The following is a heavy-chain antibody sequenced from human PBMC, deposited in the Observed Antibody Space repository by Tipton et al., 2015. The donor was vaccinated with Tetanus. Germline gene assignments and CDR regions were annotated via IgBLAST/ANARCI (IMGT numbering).Heavy chain of an antibody. D-gene: IGHD3-9*01. Sequence: TLSLTCTVSGVSISSGDYCWSWIRQPPGKGLEWIGYIYYSGKSYYNPSLKSRVTISIDTSKNQFSLKLSSVTAAETAVYYCARGGVSPLYGKIFHDPHGFDPWGQGTLVTVSS. CDR1: GVSISSGDYC. CDR3: ARGGVSPLYGKIFHDPHGFDP. CDR2: IYYSGKS. V-gene: IGHV4-30-4*08. J-gene: IGHJ5*02.